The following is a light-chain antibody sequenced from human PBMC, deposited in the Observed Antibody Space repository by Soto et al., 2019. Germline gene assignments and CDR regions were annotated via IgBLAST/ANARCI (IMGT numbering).Light chain of an antibody. Sequence: EIVLTQSPGTLSFSPGERATLSCRASQSVRSRHLAWYQQKPGQAPRLLIYGASRRSTGIPGRFNDSGSGTDFTLTFSRLKPEDWGVYSRLQYRNSPTTLGHGTKEQI. CDR1: QSVRSRH. J-gene: IGKJ1*01. CDR3: LQYRNSPTT. CDR2: GAS. V-gene: IGKV3-20*01.